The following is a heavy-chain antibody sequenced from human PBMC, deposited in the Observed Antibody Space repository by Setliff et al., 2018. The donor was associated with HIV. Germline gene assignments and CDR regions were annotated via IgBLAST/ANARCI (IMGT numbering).Heavy chain of an antibody. CDR2: IKQDGSEK. D-gene: IGHD4-17*01. Sequence: GGSLRLSCAASGFTFSSYRMSWVRQAPGKGLEWVANIKQDGSEKYYVDSVKGRFTISRDNAKNSLYVQMNSLRAEDTAVYYCARGQTTGEYWGQGTLVTVSS. CDR1: GFTFSSYR. J-gene: IGHJ4*02. CDR3: ARGQTTGEY. V-gene: IGHV3-7*01.